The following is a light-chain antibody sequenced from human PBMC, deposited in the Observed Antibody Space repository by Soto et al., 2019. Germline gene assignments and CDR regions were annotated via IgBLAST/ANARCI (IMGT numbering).Light chain of an antibody. Sequence: ETVLTQSPGTLSLSPGDRATLSCRASQNVYSNFVGWYQQRPGQAPRLLIYGASTRATDIPDRFSGSGSGTDFTLTISRLEPDDFAVYFCHQYGNSPLTFGPGTKVDFK. V-gene: IGKV3-20*01. CDR2: GAS. CDR1: QNVYSNF. CDR3: HQYGNSPLT. J-gene: IGKJ3*01.